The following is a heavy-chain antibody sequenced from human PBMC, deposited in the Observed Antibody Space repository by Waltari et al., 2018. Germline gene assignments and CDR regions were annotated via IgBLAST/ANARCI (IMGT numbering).Heavy chain of an antibody. V-gene: IGHV3-7*01. J-gene: IGHJ4*02. CDR1: GFTFSTFW. CDR3: SRDSSGNDY. CDR2: IKEDGSAT. Sequence: EVQMVESGGGLVQPGGSLTISCEASGFTFSTFWMSWFRQAPGKGLEWVAKIKEDGSATYYIDSVRGRFTISRDNAKNSLYLQMSSLRVDDTAMYYCSRDSSGNDYWGQGTLVTVS. D-gene: IGHD1-26*01.